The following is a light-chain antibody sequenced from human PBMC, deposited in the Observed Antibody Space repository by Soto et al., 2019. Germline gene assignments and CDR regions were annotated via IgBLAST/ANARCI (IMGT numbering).Light chain of an antibody. Sequence: IVMTQAPATLSVSPGESATLSCRASQSVSSNLAWYQQKPGQAPRLLIYGASTRATGIPARFSGSGSGTEFTLTISSLQSEDFAVYYCQQYNNWPPLPFGQGTRLEIK. J-gene: IGKJ5*01. CDR2: GAS. CDR1: QSVSSN. CDR3: QQYNNWPPLP. V-gene: IGKV3-15*01.